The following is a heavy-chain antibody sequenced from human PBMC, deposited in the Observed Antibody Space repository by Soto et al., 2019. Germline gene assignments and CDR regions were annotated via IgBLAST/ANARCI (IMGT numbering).Heavy chain of an antibody. CDR2: ISLDYST. CDR3: AKHKGSRYAIDF. J-gene: IGHJ4*02. D-gene: IGHD3-16*01. V-gene: IGHV3-23*01. CDR1: GFTFSTSA. Sequence: EVHLLESGGDLVQPGGSLRLSCAGTGFTFSTSAMTWVRQAPGRGLEWVSHISLDYSTYYADFVKGRFTVSRDNSKNTLHLQMSSLRAEATAVYYCAKHKGSRYAIDFWGQGTLVTVSP.